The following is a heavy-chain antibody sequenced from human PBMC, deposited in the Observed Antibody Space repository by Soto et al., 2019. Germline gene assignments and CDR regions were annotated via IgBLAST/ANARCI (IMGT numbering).Heavy chain of an antibody. CDR1: GGSISSGGYS. CDR2: IYHSGST. J-gene: IGHJ1*01. Sequence: QLQLQESGSGLVKPSQTLSLTCAVSGGSISSGGYSWSWIRQPPGKGLEWIGYIYHSGSTYYNPSLKSRVTISVDRSKNQFSLKLSSVTAADTAVYYCASWLIKDSGNSEYFQHWGQGTLVTVSS. V-gene: IGHV4-30-2*01. CDR3: ASWLIKDSGNSEYFQH. D-gene: IGHD2-21*02.